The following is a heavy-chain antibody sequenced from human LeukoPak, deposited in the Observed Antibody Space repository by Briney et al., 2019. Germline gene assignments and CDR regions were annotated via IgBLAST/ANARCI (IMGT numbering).Heavy chain of an antibody. J-gene: IGHJ4*02. CDR2: MYYSGNT. Sequence: SETLSLTCAVSGASISSSYWWSWVRQPPGKGLEWIGYMYYSGNTNYNPSLKSRVIISVDTSQSQFSLRLTSVTAADTAVYYCAAYDSSGYAFHYWGQGTLVTVSS. D-gene: IGHD3-22*01. CDR1: GASISSSYW. V-gene: IGHV4-4*02. CDR3: AAYDSSGYAFHY.